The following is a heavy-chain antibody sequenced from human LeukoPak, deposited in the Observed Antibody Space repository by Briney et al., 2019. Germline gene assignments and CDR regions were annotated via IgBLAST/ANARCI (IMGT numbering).Heavy chain of an antibody. V-gene: IGHV3-9*01. J-gene: IGHJ4*02. Sequence: GGSLRLSCAASGFTFDDYAMHWVRQAPGKGLEWVSGISWNSGNIGYADSVKGRFTISRDYAKNSLYLQMNSLRAEDTALYYCAKDVDYGGNSGGFDYWGRGTLVTVSS. D-gene: IGHD4-23*01. CDR3: AKDVDYGGNSGGFDY. CDR2: ISWNSGNI. CDR1: GFTFDDYA.